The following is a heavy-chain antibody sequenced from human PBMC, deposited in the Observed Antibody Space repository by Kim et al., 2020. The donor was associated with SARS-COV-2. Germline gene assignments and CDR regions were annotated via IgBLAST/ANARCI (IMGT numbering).Heavy chain of an antibody. Sequence: SETLSLTCAVYGGSFSGYYWSWIRQPPGKGLEWIGEINHSGSTNYNPSLKSRVTISVDTSKNQFSLKLSSVTAADTAVYYCAREAPFSIRWFDPWGQGTLVTVSS. V-gene: IGHV4-34*01. J-gene: IGHJ5*02. CDR3: AREAPFSIRWFDP. CDR2: INHSGST. D-gene: IGHD3-3*02. CDR1: GGSFSGYY.